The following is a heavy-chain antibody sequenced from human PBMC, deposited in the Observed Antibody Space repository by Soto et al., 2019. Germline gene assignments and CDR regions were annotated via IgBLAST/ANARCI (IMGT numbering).Heavy chain of an antibody. CDR3: ARDSYGEDY. CDR1: GFTFSSYG. J-gene: IGHJ4*02. V-gene: IGHV3-33*01. D-gene: IGHD4-17*01. CDR2: IWYDGSNK. Sequence: QVQLVESGGGVVQPGRSLRLSCAASGFTFSSYGMHWVRQAPGKGLEWVAVIWYDGSNKYYADSVKGRFTISRDNSKNTLFLEMNSLRAEDTAVYYCARDSYGEDYWGRGSLVPVSA.